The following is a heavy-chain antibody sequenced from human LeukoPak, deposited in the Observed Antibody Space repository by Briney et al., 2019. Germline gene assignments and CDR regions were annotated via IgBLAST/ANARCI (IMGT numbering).Heavy chain of an antibody. D-gene: IGHD2-2*01. CDR1: GGSISSGGYY. V-gene: IGHV4-30-2*01. CDR2: IYHSGNT. Sequence: SETLSLTCTVSGGSISSGGYYWSWIRQPPGKGLEWIVYIYHSGNTYYNPSLKSRVTISVDRSKNQFSLRLSSVTAADTAVYYCAREGVEYQLLQDWGQGTLVTVSS. J-gene: IGHJ4*02. CDR3: AREGVEYQLLQD.